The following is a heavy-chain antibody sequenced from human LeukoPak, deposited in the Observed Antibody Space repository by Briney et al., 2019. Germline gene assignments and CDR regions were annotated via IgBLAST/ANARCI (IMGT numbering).Heavy chain of an antibody. Sequence: TPGGSLRLSCAASGFTFSDYYMSWIRQAPGKGLEWVSYISSSGSSIYYADSVKGRLTISRDNAKNSLYLQMNSLTAEATAVYYCAADSSGYYVDYWGQGALVTVSS. V-gene: IGHV3-11*04. J-gene: IGHJ4*02. D-gene: IGHD3-22*01. CDR3: AADSSGYYVDY. CDR1: GFTFSDYY. CDR2: ISSSGSSI.